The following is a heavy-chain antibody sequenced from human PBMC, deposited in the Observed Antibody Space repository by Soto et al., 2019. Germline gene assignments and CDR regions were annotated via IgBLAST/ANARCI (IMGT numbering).Heavy chain of an antibody. CDR1: GSTFTSYD. D-gene: IGHD3-3*01. CDR2: MNPNSGNT. CDR3: ARSGKTIFGVGRLYYFDY. J-gene: IGHJ4*02. V-gene: IGHV1-8*01. Sequence: ASVKVSCKASGSTFTSYDINWVRQATGQGLEWMGWMNPNSGNTGYAQKFQGRVTMTRNTSISTAYMELSSLRSEDTAVYYCARSGKTIFGVGRLYYFDYWGQGTLVTVSS.